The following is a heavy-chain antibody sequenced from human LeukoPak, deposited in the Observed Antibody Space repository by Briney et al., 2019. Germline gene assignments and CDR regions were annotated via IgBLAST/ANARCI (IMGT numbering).Heavy chain of an antibody. CDR2: ITGSGGTT. V-gene: IGHV3-23*01. CDR3: AKGPDKYGIKAYADF. Sequence: PGGSLRPSCAGSGFTFSNYSMSWVRQAPGKGLEWVSAITGSGGTTYYADSAKGRFTISRDNSKNTAYLQMNSLRAEDTAVYYCAKGPDKYGIKAYADFWGQGTLVTVSS. CDR1: GFTFSNYS. D-gene: IGHD2-21*01. J-gene: IGHJ4*02.